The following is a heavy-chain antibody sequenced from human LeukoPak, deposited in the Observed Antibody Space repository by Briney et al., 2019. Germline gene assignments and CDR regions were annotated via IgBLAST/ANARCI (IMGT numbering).Heavy chain of an antibody. Sequence: PSETLSLTCTVSGASISNYYWSWIRQPPGKGLEWIGYIYTSGSTNYNPSLKSRVTISADKSKNQLSLKLSSVTAADTAVYYCARHFEGSPHSYFDYWGQGTLVTVSS. CDR3: ARHFEGSPHSYFDY. CDR1: GASISNYY. J-gene: IGHJ4*02. D-gene: IGHD3-3*02. V-gene: IGHV4-4*09. CDR2: IYTSGST.